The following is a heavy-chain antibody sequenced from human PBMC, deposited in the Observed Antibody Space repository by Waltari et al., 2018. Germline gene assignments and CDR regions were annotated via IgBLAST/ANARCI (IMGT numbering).Heavy chain of an antibody. J-gene: IGHJ3*02. CDR1: GGSISSYY. CDR2: SYYSGST. Sequence: QVQLQESGPGLVKPSETLSLTCTVSGGSISSYYWSWIRQPPGKGLEWIGYSYYSGSTNYHPSLKSRVTISVDTSKNQFSLKLSSVTAADTAVYYCARDQGGCSSTSCWGAFDIWGQGTMVTVSS. V-gene: IGHV4-59*01. D-gene: IGHD2-2*01. CDR3: ARDQGGCSSTSCWGAFDI.